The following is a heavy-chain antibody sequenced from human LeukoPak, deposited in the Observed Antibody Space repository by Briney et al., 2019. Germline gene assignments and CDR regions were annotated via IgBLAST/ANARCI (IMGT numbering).Heavy chain of an antibody. Sequence: PGGSLRLSCAASGFTFSSYAMSWVRQAPGRGLEWVSAISGSGGSTYYADSVKGRFTISRDNSKNTLYLQMNSLRAEDTAVYYCAKDGATVVTPGWFDPWGQGTLVTVSS. CDR2: ISGSGGST. CDR3: AKDGATVVTPGWFDP. D-gene: IGHD4-23*01. CDR1: GFTFSSYA. V-gene: IGHV3-23*01. J-gene: IGHJ5*02.